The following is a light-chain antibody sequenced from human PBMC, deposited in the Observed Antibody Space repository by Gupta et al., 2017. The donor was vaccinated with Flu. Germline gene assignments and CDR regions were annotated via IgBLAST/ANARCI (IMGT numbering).Light chain of an antibody. CDR2: EVR. Sequence: SITISCTGAASDVGSYNLVSWYQQYPGKAPKVIIHEVRYRPSGVSDRFSGSKSGNTASLTISGLQAEDEADYYCSSDAGSNTYVFGTGTRVAVL. J-gene: IGLJ1*01. CDR3: SSDAGSNTYV. CDR1: ASDVGSYNL. V-gene: IGLV2-23*02.